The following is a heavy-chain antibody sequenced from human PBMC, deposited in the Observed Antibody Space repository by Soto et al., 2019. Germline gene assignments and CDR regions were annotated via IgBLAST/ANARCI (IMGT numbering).Heavy chain of an antibody. CDR3: AASKATGSPFDY. Sequence: QVQLVQSGVEVKKPGASVKVSCKASGYTFTSYGISWVRQAPGQGLEWMGWISAYNGNTNYAQRVQGRVTMTTDTSTSTAYMELRSLRSDDTAVYYCAASKATGSPFDYWGQATLVTVSS. CDR1: GYTFTSYG. CDR2: ISAYNGNT. J-gene: IGHJ4*02. V-gene: IGHV1-18*01. D-gene: IGHD3-10*01.